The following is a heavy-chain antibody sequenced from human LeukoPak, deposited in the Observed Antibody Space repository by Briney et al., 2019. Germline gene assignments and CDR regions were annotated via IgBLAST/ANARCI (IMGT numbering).Heavy chain of an antibody. CDR1: GGTFSSYA. CDR3: ATSGSYYLFDY. CDR2: IIPIFGTA. J-gene: IGHJ4*02. V-gene: IGHV1-69*13. Sequence: ASVKVSCKASGGTFSSYAISWVLQAPGQGLEWMGGIIPIFGTANYAQKFQGRVTITADESTSTAYMELSSLRSEDTAVYYCATSGSYYLFDYWGQGTLVTVSS. D-gene: IGHD1-26*01.